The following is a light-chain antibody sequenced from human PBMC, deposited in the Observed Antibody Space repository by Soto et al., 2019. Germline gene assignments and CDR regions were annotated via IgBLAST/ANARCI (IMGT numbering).Light chain of an antibody. Sequence: DIQLTQPRSPLSASVGDIVTITCPASQSLCIYLNWYQQTPGKVRKLLIYCASTLQSGVPSRLSDNGSGTDITHTISSLQPEDFATYYCQQASRPPWTFGQGTKVQIK. V-gene: IGKV1-39*01. J-gene: IGKJ1*01. CDR3: QQASRPPWT. CDR2: CAS. CDR1: QSLCIY.